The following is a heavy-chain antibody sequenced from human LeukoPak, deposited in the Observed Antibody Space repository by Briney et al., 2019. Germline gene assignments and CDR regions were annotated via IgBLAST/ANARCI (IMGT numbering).Heavy chain of an antibody. CDR3: AKDLRYCSAGTCYSEYYFDY. V-gene: IGHV3-23*01. CDR1: GFTFSSYA. D-gene: IGHD2-15*01. Sequence: PGGSLRLSCAASGFTFSSYAMSWVRQAPGKGLEWVSGISSSGRNTYYADSVKGRFTISRDNSKNTLYLQMNNLRAEDTALYYCAKDLRYCSAGTCYSEYYFDYWGQGTLVTVSS. CDR2: ISSSGRNT. J-gene: IGHJ4*02.